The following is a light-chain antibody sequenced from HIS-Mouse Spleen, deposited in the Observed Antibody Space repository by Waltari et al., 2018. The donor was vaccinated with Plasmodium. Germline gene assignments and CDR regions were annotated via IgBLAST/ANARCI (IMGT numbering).Light chain of an antibody. Sequence: QSALTQPPSASGSPGQSVTISCTGTSSDVGGDNYVSWYQQHPGKAPKLMIYEVSKLPSGVPDRFSGSKSGNTASLTVSGLQAEDEADYYCSSYAGSNNLVFGGGTKLTVL. CDR2: EVS. CDR1: SSDVGGDNY. V-gene: IGLV2-8*01. J-gene: IGLJ2*01. CDR3: SSYAGSNNLV.